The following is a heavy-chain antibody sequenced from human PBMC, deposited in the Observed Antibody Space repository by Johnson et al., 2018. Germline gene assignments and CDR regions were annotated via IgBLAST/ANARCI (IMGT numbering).Heavy chain of an antibody. V-gene: IGHV3-23*04. J-gene: IGHJ3*02. D-gene: IGHD3-10*01. CDR2: ISGSGGST. CDR3: AKVLNGEIDAFDI. Sequence: VQLVESGGGLVQPGGSLRISCAASGFTFINYAMSWVRQAPGKGLEWVSAISGSGGSTYYADSVTGRLTTSRDNYKNTLYLQMNSPRAEDTAVYYCAKVLNGEIDAFDIWGKGQWSPSLQ. CDR1: GFTFINYA.